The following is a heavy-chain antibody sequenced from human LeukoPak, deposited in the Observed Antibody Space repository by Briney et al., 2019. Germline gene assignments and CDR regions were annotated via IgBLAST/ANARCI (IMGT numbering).Heavy chain of an antibody. V-gene: IGHV3-64D*06. CDR3: VKRVGAGAHYYHH. CDR2: ISSNGGST. J-gene: IGHJ4*02. D-gene: IGHD4/OR15-4a*01. Sequence: GGSLRLCCSASGFTFSSYAMHWVRQAPGKGLEYVSAISSNGGSTYYADSVKGRFTISRDNSKNTLYLQMSSLRAEDTAVYHCVKRVGAGAHYYHHWGQGTLVTVSS. CDR1: GFTFSSYA.